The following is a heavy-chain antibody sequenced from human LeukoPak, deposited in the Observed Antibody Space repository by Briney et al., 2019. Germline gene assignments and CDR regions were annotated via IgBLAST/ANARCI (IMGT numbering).Heavy chain of an antibody. CDR3: ARLVLSRTWFDDF. J-gene: IGHJ4*02. CDR2: IKGDGSAK. V-gene: IGHV3-7*01. D-gene: IGHD6-13*01. CDR1: GFTFSSYW. Sequence: GGSLRLSCAAPGFTFSSYWMSWVRRALGKGLEWVANIKGDGSAKYYVDSVKGRFTITRDNAKSSLFLQMNSLRAEDTAVYYCARLVLSRTWFDDFWGQGTLVTVSS.